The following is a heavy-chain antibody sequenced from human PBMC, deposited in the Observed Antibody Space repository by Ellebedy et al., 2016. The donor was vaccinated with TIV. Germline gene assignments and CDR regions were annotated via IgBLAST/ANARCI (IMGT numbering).Heavy chain of an antibody. Sequence: MPSETLSLTCTVSGGSISSGGYYRSWIRQHPGKGLEWIGYIYYSGTTYYNPSLKSLVTIAVDTSKNQFSLKLSSVTAADTAVYYCARTLYGSFDYWGQGTLVTVSS. CDR2: IYYSGTT. CDR1: GGSISSGGYY. CDR3: ARTLYGSFDY. V-gene: IGHV4-31*01. J-gene: IGHJ4*02. D-gene: IGHD3-10*01.